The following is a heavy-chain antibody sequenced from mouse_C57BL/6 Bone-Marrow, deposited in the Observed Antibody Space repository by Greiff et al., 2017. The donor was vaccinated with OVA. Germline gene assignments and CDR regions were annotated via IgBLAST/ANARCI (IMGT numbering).Heavy chain of an antibody. CDR1: GFTFSDFY. Sequence: EVQLQQSGGGLVQPGGSLKLSCAASGFTFSDFYMYWIRQTPEKRLEWVAYISNGGGSTYYPDTVKGRCTISIDNANNTRYLQMSRLKSEDTAMYYCARLGAMDYWGRGTSVTVSS. CDR2: ISNGGGST. V-gene: IGHV5-12*01. J-gene: IGHJ4*01. CDR3: ARLGAMDY.